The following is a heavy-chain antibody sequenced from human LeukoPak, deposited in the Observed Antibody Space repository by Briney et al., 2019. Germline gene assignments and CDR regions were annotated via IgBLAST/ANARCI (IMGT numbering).Heavy chain of an antibody. V-gene: IGHV3-21*01. J-gene: IGHJ4*02. CDR1: GFTFSSYS. CDR2: ISSSSSYI. CDR3: ARVKGKDIVATTSDDY. Sequence: GGSLRLSCAASGFTFSSYSMNWVRQAPGKGLEWVSSISSSSSYIYYADSVKGRFTISRDNAKNSLYLQMNSLRAEDTAVYYCARVKGKDIVATTSDDYWGQGTLVTASS. D-gene: IGHD5-12*01.